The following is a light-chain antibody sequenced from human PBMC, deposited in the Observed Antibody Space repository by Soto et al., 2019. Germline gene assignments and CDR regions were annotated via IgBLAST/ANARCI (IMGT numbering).Light chain of an antibody. Sequence: QSVLTQPPSASGTPGQRITISCSGSSSNIGDNPVNWYQQLPGAAPKLLIYGNSNRPSGVPDRFSGSKSGTSASLAITGLQAEDEADYYCQSYDSSLSGAYVFGTGTKLTVL. J-gene: IGLJ1*01. CDR3: QSYDSSLSGAYV. V-gene: IGLV1-40*01. CDR2: GNS. CDR1: SSNIGDNP.